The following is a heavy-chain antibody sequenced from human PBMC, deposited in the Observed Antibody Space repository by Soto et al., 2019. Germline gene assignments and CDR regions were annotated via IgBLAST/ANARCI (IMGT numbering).Heavy chain of an antibody. CDR3: ARDLLVSGYDSSGYFDY. CDR2: ISAYNGNT. J-gene: IGHJ4*02. CDR1: GYTFTSYG. V-gene: IGHV1-18*04. D-gene: IGHD3-22*01. Sequence: VASVKVSCKASGYTFTSYGISWVRQAPGQGLEWMGWISAYNGNTNYAQKLQGRVTMTTDTSTSTAYMELRSLRSDDTAVYYCARDLLVSGYDSSGYFDYWGQGTLVTVSS.